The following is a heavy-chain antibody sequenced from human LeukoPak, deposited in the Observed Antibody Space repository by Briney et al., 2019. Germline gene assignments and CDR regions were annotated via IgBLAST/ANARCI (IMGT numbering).Heavy chain of an antibody. CDR2: VYYTGGT. Sequence: PSETLSLTCAVSVGSINTKNWWHWIRQSPGKGLEWIAEVYYTGGTNYNPSLKSRVTISVDTSKNQFSLNVYSVTAADTAMYYCAREVAAGSYRGFDYWGQGILVTVSS. CDR3: AREVAAGSYRGFDY. D-gene: IGHD5-18*01. J-gene: IGHJ4*02. V-gene: IGHV4-4*02. CDR1: VGSINTKNW.